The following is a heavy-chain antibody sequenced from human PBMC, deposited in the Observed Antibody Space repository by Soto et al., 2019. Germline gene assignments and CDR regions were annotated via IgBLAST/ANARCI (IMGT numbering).Heavy chain of an antibody. V-gene: IGHV1-18*01. J-gene: IGHJ4*02. CDR2: ISTYNGNT. Sequence: QVQLAQSGAEVKKPGASVKVSCKASGYTFTSYGISWVRQAPGQGLEWMGWISTYNGNTNYAQKLQGRVTMTTDTSTSTAYMELRSLRSDDTAVYYCARVASPGYCSGISCYTDYWGQGTLVTVSS. D-gene: IGHD2-2*02. CDR3: ARVASPGYCSGISCYTDY. CDR1: GYTFTSYG.